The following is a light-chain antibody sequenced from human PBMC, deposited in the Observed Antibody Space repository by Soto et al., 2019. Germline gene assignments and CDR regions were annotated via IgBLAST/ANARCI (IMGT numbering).Light chain of an antibody. J-gene: IGKJ4*01. CDR1: QSISNNH. Sequence: EIVLTQSPGTLSLYPGERVTLSCRASQSISNNHLAWYQQKPGQAPRLLIHGTSNRATGIPGRFSGSGSGTDFTLTFSRLEPEDFAVYYCEYYGSSITFGGGTKVDTK. CDR3: EYYGSSIT. CDR2: GTS. V-gene: IGKV3-20*01.